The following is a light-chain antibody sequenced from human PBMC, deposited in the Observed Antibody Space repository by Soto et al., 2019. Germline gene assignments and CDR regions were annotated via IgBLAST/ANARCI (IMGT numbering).Light chain of an antibody. Sequence: EIVLTQSPGTLSLSPGERATLSCRASQSVSSSYLAWYQQKPGQAPRLLIYGASSRATGIPDRFSGSGSGTDFTLTISRLEPEDFEVYYCQQYDNWPRTFGQGTKVDI. V-gene: IGKV3-20*01. CDR3: QQYDNWPRT. CDR1: QSVSSSY. CDR2: GAS. J-gene: IGKJ1*01.